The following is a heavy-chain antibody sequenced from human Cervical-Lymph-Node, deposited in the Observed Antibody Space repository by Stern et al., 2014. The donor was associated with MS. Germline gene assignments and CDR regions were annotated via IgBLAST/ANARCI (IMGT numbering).Heavy chain of an antibody. CDR3: AKDRKTYYYGSGSYYNSYYFDY. D-gene: IGHD3-10*01. J-gene: IGHJ4*02. CDR2: ILYDGSHN. V-gene: IGHV3-30*18. CDR1: GFTFTTSG. Sequence: VQLVESGGGVVQPGRSLRLSCVASGFTFTTSGMHWVRQAPGKGLAWVAGILYDGSHNYSADSVKGRFTISRDNANTPLYLQRSSLRAEDTAVYYCAKDRKTYYYGSGSYYNSYYFDYWGQGTLVTVSS.